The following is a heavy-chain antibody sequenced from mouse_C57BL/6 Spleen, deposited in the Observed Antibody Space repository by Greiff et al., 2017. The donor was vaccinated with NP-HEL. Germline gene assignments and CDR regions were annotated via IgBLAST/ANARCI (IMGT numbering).Heavy chain of an antibody. V-gene: IGHV5-17*01. D-gene: IGHD2-5*01. Sequence: DVKLVESGGGLVKPGGSLKLSCAASGFTFSDYGMHWVRQAPEKGLEWVAYISSGSSTIYYADTVKGRFTISRDNAKNTLVLQMTSLRSEDTAMYYCARSSYYSKGGAWFAYWGQGTLVTVSA. CDR3: ARSSYYSKGGAWFAY. J-gene: IGHJ3*01. CDR2: ISSGSSTI. CDR1: GFTFSDYG.